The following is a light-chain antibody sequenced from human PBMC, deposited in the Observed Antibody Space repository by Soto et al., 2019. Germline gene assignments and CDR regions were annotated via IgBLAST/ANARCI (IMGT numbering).Light chain of an antibody. J-gene: IGLJ2*01. Sequence: QSALTQPASVSGSPGQSITISCTGTSSDVGGYKYVSWYQQYPGKAPQLMIYEVNYRPSGVSNRFSGSKSGNTASLTISGLQAEDEADYYCSSYTSTSTLLFGGGTKLTVL. CDR3: SSYTSTSTLL. V-gene: IGLV2-14*01. CDR1: SSDVGGYKY. CDR2: EVN.